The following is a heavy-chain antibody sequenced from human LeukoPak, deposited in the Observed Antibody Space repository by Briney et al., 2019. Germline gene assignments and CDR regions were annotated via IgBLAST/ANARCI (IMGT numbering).Heavy chain of an antibody. CDR2: IYTSGGT. D-gene: IGHD6-19*01. J-gene: IGHJ4*02. CDR3: ARAAEYSSGWYLFDY. Sequence: SETLSLTCTVSGCSVSDYYWTWIRQPAGKGLEWIGRIYTSGGTNYNPSLKSRVTMSVDTSKNQFSLKLSSVTAADTAMYYCARAAEYSSGWYLFDYWGQGILVTVSA. V-gene: IGHV4-4*07. CDR1: GCSVSDYY.